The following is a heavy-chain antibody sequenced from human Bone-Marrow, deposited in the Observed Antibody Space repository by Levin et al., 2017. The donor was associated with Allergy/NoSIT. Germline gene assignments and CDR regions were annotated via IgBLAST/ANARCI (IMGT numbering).Heavy chain of an antibody. Sequence: SETLSLTCTVSGDSISNSNYHWAWSRQPPGKGLEWMGNIYYSGSTYYNPSLKSRVTMSVDTSKNQFYLKLSSVTAADTAMYYCASVNSGYLDAVDMWGQGTTVTVSS. CDR1: GDSISNSNYH. J-gene: IGHJ3*02. D-gene: IGHD3-22*01. V-gene: IGHV4-39*07. CDR2: IYYSGST. CDR3: ASVNSGYLDAVDM.